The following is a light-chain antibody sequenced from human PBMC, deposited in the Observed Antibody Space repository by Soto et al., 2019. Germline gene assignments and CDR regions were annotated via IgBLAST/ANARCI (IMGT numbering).Light chain of an antibody. Sequence: QSLLTQPPSSSGTPGQRVAISCSGSNSNIGRNPVNWYQHLPGTAPKLLIYSENQRPSGVPDRFSGSKSGTSASLAISGPQSEDEADYYCAAWDDRLNGYVFGTGTKVTVL. V-gene: IGLV1-44*01. CDR2: SEN. J-gene: IGLJ1*01. CDR1: NSNIGRNP. CDR3: AAWDDRLNGYV.